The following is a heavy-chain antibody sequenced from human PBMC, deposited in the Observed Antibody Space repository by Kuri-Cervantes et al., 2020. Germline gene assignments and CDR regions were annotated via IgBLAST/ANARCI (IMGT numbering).Heavy chain of an antibody. D-gene: IGHD6-6*01. J-gene: IGHJ4*02. CDR3: ATVGRAARPGY. V-gene: IGHV3-11*04. Sequence: GESLKISCAASGFTFNDYYMGWIRQAPGKGLEWVSYISNSGSTTYYADSVKGRFTISRDNAKNSLYLQMNSMRAEDTAVYYCATVGRAARPGYWGQGTLVTVSS. CDR2: ISNSGSTT. CDR1: GFTFNDYY.